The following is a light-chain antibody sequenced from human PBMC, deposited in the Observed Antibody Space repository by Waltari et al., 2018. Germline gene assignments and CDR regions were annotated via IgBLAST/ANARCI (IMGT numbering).Light chain of an antibody. V-gene: IGLV2-14*03. J-gene: IGLJ2*01. CDR2: DVS. CDR1: SSDVGGYNF. Sequence: QSALTQPASVSGSPGQSITISCSGISSDVGGYNFVSWYQQHPGKAPKLLIFDVSNRPSGVSNGFSGSKSGNTTSLTISGLQPEDEADYYCSSYRRSSTYVLLGGGTKLTVL. CDR3: SSYRRSSTYVL.